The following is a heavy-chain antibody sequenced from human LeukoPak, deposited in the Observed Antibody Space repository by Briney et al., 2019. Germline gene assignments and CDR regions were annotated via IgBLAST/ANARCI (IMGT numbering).Heavy chain of an antibody. V-gene: IGHV1-69*13. CDR1: GGTSSSYA. Sequence: SVKVSCKASGGTSSSYAISWVRQAPGQGLEWMGGIIPTFGTANYAQKFQGRVTITADESTSTAYMELSSLRSEDTAVYYCARADCSGGSCYSSWFDPWGQGTLVTVSS. CDR3: ARADCSGGSCYSSWFDP. CDR2: IIPTFGTA. D-gene: IGHD2-15*01. J-gene: IGHJ5*02.